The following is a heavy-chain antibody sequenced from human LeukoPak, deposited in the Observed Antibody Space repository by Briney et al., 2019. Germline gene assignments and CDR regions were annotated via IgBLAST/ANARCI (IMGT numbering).Heavy chain of an antibody. CDR1: GFTFSSYS. CDR2: ISSSSSYI. CDR3: ARAPMIVGVPDAFDI. D-gene: IGHD3-22*01. V-gene: IGHV3-21*01. Sequence: NPGGSLRLSCAASGFTFSSYSMNWVRQAPGKGLEWVSSISSSSSYIYYADSVKGRFTISRDNAKNSLYLQMNSLRAEDTAVYYCARAPMIVGVPDAFDIWGQGTMVTVSS. J-gene: IGHJ3*02.